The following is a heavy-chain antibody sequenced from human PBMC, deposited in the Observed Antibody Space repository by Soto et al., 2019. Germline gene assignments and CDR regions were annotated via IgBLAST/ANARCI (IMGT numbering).Heavy chain of an antibody. CDR3: ARSWGGELVT. CDR2: LKSEGSST. D-gene: IGHD3-16*01. Sequence: EVQLVESGGGLVQPGGSLRLSCAASGFTFSDYWMHWVRQAPGKGLVWVSRLKSEGSSTSYADSVKGRFTISRDNARSTLFLQMNSLRAEDTAVYYCARSWGGELVTWGLGTLGIVSS. CDR1: GFTFSDYW. J-gene: IGHJ5*02. V-gene: IGHV3-74*01.